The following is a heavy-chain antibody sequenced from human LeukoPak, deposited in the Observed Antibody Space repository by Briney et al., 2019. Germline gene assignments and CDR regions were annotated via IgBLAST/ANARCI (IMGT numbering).Heavy chain of an antibody. CDR3: ATKGYCTSSSCYLYNWFDP. CDR1: GYTFTSYY. CDR2: INPSGGST. Sequence: GASVKVSCKASGYTFTSYYMHWVRQAPGQGLEWMGIINPSGGSTSYAQKFQGRVTMTRDTSTSTVYMELSSLRSEDTAVYYCATKGYCTSSSCYLYNWFDPWGQGTLVTVSS. V-gene: IGHV1-46*01. J-gene: IGHJ5*02. D-gene: IGHD2-2*01.